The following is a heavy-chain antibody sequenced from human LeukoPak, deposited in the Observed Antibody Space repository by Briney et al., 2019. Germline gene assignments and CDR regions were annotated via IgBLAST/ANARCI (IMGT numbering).Heavy chain of an antibody. CDR1: GFTFSNYE. V-gene: IGHV3-48*03. CDR3: ARGWFDF. Sequence: GGSLRLSCAASGFTFSNYEMHWVRQAPGKGLEWVSYISSSGDIIYYAASVKGRFTISRDNAKNTLYLQMNSLRSEDTAVFYCARGWFDFWGQGTLVTVSS. CDR2: ISSSGDII. J-gene: IGHJ4*02.